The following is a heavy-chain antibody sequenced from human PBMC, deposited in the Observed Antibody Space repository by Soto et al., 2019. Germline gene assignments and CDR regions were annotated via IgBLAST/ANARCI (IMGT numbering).Heavy chain of an antibody. CDR2: LSYAGDT. D-gene: IGHD3-10*01. Sequence: EVQLVESGGGLVQPGGSLRLSCAASGFTLSTYDMHWVRQATGKGLEWVAALSYAGDTYYPGSVKGRFPVSRESAKNSLYLQMNSLTAGDTAVYYWAKGPNSASGYYCLGVWGKGTTVTVSS. J-gene: IGHJ6*03. CDR1: GFTLSTYD. V-gene: IGHV3-13*01. CDR3: AKGPNSASGYYCLGV.